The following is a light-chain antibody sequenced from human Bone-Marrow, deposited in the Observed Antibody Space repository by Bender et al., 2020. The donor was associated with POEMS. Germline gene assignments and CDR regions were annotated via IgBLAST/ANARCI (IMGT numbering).Light chain of an antibody. CDR3: SSSAEV. CDR1: ISDIGSFNL. CDR2: AVT. J-gene: IGLJ1*01. V-gene: IGLV2-23*02. Sequence: QSALTQPASVSGSPGQSITISCTGTISDIGSFNLVSWYQQYPGKAPKLLIYAVTKRPSGVSNRFSGSKSGNTASLTISGLQVDDEADYYCSSSAEVFGTGTKITVL.